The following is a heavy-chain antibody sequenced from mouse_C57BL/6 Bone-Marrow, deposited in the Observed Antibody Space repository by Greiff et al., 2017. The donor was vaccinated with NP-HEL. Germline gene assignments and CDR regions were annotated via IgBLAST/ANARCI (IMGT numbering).Heavy chain of an antibody. V-gene: IGHV1-81*01. CDR2: IYPRSGNT. Sequence: QVQLQQSGAELARPGASVKLSCKASGYTFTSYGISWVKQRTGQGLEWIGEIYPRSGNTYYNEKFNGKATLTADKSSSTAYMELRSLTSEDSAVYFCARRTYYYGSNYAMDYWGQGTSVTVSS. CDR3: ARRTYYYGSNYAMDY. CDR1: GYTFTSYG. D-gene: IGHD1-1*01. J-gene: IGHJ4*01.